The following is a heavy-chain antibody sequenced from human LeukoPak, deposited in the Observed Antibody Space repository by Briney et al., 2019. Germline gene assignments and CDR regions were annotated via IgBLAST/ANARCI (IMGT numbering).Heavy chain of an antibody. Sequence: GGSLRLSCAASGFTFSSYSMNWVRQAPGKRLEWVSYISSSSSTIYYADSVKGRFTISRDNAKNSLYLQMNSLRAEDTAVYYCARDLTYCGGDCYSVSDYWGQGTLVTVSS. CDR3: ARDLTYCGGDCYSVSDY. CDR1: GFTFSSYS. J-gene: IGHJ4*02. CDR2: ISSSSSTI. D-gene: IGHD2-21*02. V-gene: IGHV3-48*01.